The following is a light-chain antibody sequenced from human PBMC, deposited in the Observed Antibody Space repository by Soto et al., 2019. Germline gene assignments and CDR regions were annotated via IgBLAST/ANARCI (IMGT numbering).Light chain of an antibody. CDR3: SSYTSSSTLA. CDR1: SSDVGGYNY. CDR2: EVS. Sequence: QSALTQPASVTGSPGQSIAISCTGTSSDVGGYNYVSWYQQHPGNAPKLIIYEVSNRPSGVSNRFSGSKSGNTASLTTSGLQAEDEADYYCSSYTSSSTLAFGGGTKLTVL. J-gene: IGLJ3*02. V-gene: IGLV2-14*01.